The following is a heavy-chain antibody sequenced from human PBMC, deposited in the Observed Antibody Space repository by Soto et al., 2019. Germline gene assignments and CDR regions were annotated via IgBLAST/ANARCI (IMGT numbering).Heavy chain of an antibody. V-gene: IGHV4-30-2*01. J-gene: IGHJ4*02. CDR2: IYHSGST. Sequence: PPGKGLEWIGYIYHSGSTYYNPSLKSRVTITVDRSKNQFSLKLSSVTAADTVVYYCARGVTTVTTFDFSGQSTLVTVTS. D-gene: IGHD4-17*01. CDR3: ARGVTTVTTFDF.